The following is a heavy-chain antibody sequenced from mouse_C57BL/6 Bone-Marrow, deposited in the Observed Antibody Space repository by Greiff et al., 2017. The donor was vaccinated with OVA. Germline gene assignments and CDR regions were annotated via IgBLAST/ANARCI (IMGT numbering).Heavy chain of an antibody. CDR3: ARRRKCAIDY. CDR1: GYTFTSYG. CDR2: IYISNGYN. Sequence: EVQLQQSGAELVRPGSSVKMSCKPSGYTFTSYGINWVKQRPGQGLEWIGYIYISNGYNEYNEKFKGKATLTSDTSSSTAYMQRSSLTSEDSAIYFCARRRKCAIDYWGQGTIVTASS. J-gene: IGHJ4*01. D-gene: IGHD1-3*01. V-gene: IGHV1-58*01.